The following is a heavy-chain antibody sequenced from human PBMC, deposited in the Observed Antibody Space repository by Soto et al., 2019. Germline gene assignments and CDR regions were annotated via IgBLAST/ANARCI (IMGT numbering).Heavy chain of an antibody. V-gene: IGHV1-69*01. J-gene: IGHJ4*02. CDR1: GGTFNNYV. Sequence: QVQLVQSGAEVKKPGSSVKVSCKASGGTFNNYVISWVRQAPGQGLEWMGAIIPIFASASYAQNFHGRLTITADESTSSAYMELNSVISENTAMYYCAAYYGSGSFPNWGQGTLVTVSS. CDR2: IIPIFASA. CDR3: AAYYGSGSFPN. D-gene: IGHD3-10*01.